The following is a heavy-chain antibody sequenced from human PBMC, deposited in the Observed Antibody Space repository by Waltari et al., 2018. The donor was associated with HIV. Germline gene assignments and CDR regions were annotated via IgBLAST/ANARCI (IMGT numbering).Heavy chain of an antibody. CDR3: ARDKTDNSVYYFSYYYFYGLDV. J-gene: IGHJ6*02. CDR1: GFTFSAYW. V-gene: IGHV3-74*01. D-gene: IGHD3-22*01. CDR2: IKTDGSTT. Sequence: EVQLVESGGGSVQPGGSLRLSCAASGFTFSAYWMHWVRQAQGKGLVWGSRIKTDGSTTTYADSVEGRFTISRDNAKNTLYLQMSSLRAEDTAVYYCARDKTDNSVYYFSYYYFYGLDVWGQGTTVTVSS.